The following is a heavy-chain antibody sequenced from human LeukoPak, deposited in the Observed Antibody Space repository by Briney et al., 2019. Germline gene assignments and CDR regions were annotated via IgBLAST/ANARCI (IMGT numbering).Heavy chain of an antibody. CDR2: INPSGGST. D-gene: IGHD4-11*01. J-gene: IGHJ4*02. CDR1: GYTFSIYY. CDR3: ARGAGIGSNYGYFDY. Sequence: GASVKVSCKASGYTFSIYYMHWVRQAPGQGLEWMGIINPSGGSTSYAQKLQGRVTMTRDTSTSTVYMELSSLRSEDTAVYYCARGAGIGSNYGYFDYWGQGTLVTVSS. V-gene: IGHV1-46*01.